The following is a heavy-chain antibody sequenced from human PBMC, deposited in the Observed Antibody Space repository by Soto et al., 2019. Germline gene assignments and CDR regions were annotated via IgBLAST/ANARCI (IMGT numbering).Heavy chain of an antibody. V-gene: IGHV4-31*03. CDR3: ARSSSIDSSGYYLDY. CDR1: GGSISSGDYY. CDR2: IYYSGST. J-gene: IGHJ4*02. D-gene: IGHD3-22*01. Sequence: QVQLQESGPGLVKPSQTLSLTCTVSGGSISSGDYYWSWIRQHPGKGLEWIGYIYYSGSTHYSSSLKSRVTMSIDTSKNQFPLKLTSVTAADTAVYFCARSSSIDSSGYYLDYWGQGTLVTVSS.